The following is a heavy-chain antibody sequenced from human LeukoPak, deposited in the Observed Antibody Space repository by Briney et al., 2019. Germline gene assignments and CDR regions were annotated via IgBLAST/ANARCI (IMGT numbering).Heavy chain of an antibody. CDR3: ARGHYYEFWSGYYGY. CDR1: VGSFSGHY. V-gene: IGHV4-34*01. J-gene: IGHJ4*02. D-gene: IGHD3-3*01. CDR2: INHSGST. Sequence: SETLSLTCAVYVGSFSGHYWSWIRQPRGKGLEWIGEINHSGSTNYNPSLKSRVTISVDTSKNQFSLKLSSVTAADTAVYYCARGHYYEFWSGYYGYWGQGTLVTVSS.